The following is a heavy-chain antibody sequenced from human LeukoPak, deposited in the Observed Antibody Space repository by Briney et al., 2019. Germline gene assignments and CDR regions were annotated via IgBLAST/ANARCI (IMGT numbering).Heavy chain of an antibody. CDR1: GYTFTGYD. V-gene: IGHV1-8*01. J-gene: IGHJ4*02. D-gene: IGHD3-22*01. CDR2: MNPNSGNT. CDR3: ARVSDGTSTMIDLGGGDY. Sequence: ASXKVSCXASGYTFTGYDINWVRQATGQGVEWMGWMNPNSGNTGYAQKFQGRVTITRNTAISKAYMEMSRLRDEDTDVYYCARVSDGTSTMIDLGGGDYWGQGTLVTVSS.